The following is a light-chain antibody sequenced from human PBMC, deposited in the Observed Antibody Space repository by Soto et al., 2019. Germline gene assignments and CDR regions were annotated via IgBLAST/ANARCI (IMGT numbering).Light chain of an antibody. CDR3: SSYTSSSTLL. CDR2: DVS. CDR1: SNDIGGYNY. Sequence: QSALTQPASVSGSPGQSITFSCTGTSNDIGGYNYVSWYQQHPGKAPKLMIFDVSNRPSGVSYRFSGSKSGNTASLTISGLQDEDEAAYYCSSYTSSSTLLFGGGTKLTVL. J-gene: IGLJ2*01. V-gene: IGLV2-14*01.